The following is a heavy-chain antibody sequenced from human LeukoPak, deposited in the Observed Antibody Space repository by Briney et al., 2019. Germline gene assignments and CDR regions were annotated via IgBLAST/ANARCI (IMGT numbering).Heavy chain of an antibody. V-gene: IGHV3-15*01. CDR3: TTEITMVRGASYYYYGMDV. CDR1: GFTFSNAW. CDR2: IKSKTDGGTT. Sequence: GGSLRLSCAASGFTFSNAWMSWVRQAPGKGLEWVGRIKSKTDGGTTDYAAPVKGRFTISRADSKNTLYLQMNSLKTEDTAVYYCTTEITMVRGASYYYYGMDVWGKGTTVTVSS. D-gene: IGHD3-10*01. J-gene: IGHJ6*04.